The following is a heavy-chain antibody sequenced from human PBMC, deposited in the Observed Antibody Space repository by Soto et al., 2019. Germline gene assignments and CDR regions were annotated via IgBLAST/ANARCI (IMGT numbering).Heavy chain of an antibody. D-gene: IGHD2-21*02. CDR1: GFTFSSYA. Sequence: EVQLVESGGGLVQPGGSLRLSCAASGFTFSSYAMHWVRQAPGKGLEYVSGISRNGGSTYYANSVKGRFTISRANSKSTLYLQVGSLRAEDMAVYYCARSGLPFDYWGQGTLVTVSS. J-gene: IGHJ4*02. CDR3: ARSGLPFDY. V-gene: IGHV3-64*01. CDR2: ISRNGGST.